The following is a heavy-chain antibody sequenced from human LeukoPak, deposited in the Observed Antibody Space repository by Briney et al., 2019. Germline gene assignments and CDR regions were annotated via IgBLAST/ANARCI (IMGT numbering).Heavy chain of an antibody. CDR1: GFTFSSYS. Sequence: GGSLRLSCAASGFTFSSYSMKWVRQAPGKGLEWVSSISSSSSYIYYADSVKGRFTISRDNAKNSLYLQMNSLRAEDTAVYYCARRLTGYSSSWYDYWGQGTLVTVSS. J-gene: IGHJ4*02. CDR2: ISSSSSYI. D-gene: IGHD6-13*01. V-gene: IGHV3-21*01. CDR3: ARRLTGYSSSWYDY.